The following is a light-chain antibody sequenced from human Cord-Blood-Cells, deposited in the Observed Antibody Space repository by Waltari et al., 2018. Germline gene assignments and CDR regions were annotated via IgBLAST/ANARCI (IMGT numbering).Light chain of an antibody. CDR3: SSYTSSSTWV. J-gene: IGLJ3*02. CDR1: SSDVGGYNY. V-gene: IGLV2-14*01. Sequence: QSVLTQPASVSGSPGQSLTISCTGTSSDVGGYNYVSWYQPHPGKAPQLRIYGVSNRPSGGSSRFSGAKSGNTASLTISGLQAEDEADYYCSSYTSSSTWVFGGGTKLTVL. CDR2: GVS.